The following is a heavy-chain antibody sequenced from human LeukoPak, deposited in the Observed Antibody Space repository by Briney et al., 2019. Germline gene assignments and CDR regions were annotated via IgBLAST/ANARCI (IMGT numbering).Heavy chain of an antibody. D-gene: IGHD3-10*01. Sequence: PGGSLRLSCAASGFTFSNYAMSWVRQAPGKGLEWVSAITGSGGSTYHADSVKGRFTISRDNSKNTLYLQMTSLRAEDTAVYYCAKGIYGSGSYGFDYWGQGTLVTVSS. CDR2: ITGSGGST. V-gene: IGHV3-23*01. CDR1: GFTFSNYA. CDR3: AKGIYGSGSYGFDY. J-gene: IGHJ4*02.